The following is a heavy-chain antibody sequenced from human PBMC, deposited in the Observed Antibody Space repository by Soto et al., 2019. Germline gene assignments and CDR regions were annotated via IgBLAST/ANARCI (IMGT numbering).Heavy chain of an antibody. D-gene: IGHD3-3*01. CDR3: ARESCRYDFWSGYCYYYYGMDV. Sequence: GGSLSLSCAASGFTFSSYWMSWVRQAPGKGLEWVANIKQDGSEKYYVDSVKGRFTISRDNAKNSLYLQMNSLRAEDTAVYYCARESCRYDFWSGYCYYYYGMDVWGQGTTVTVSS. CDR1: GFTFSSYW. CDR2: IKQDGSEK. V-gene: IGHV3-7*05. J-gene: IGHJ6*02.